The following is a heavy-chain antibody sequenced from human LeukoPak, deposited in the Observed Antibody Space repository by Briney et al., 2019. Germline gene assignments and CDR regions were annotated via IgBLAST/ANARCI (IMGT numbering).Heavy chain of an antibody. D-gene: IGHD3-22*01. CDR3: ARGDDSSGYPLDY. J-gene: IGHJ4*02. CDR1: GFSFSSYS. Sequence: GGSLRLSCAASGFSFSSYSMKWVRQAPGKGLEWVSSISSSSSYIYYADSVKGRFTISRDNAKNSLYLQMNSLRAEDTAVYYCARGDDSSGYPLDYWGQGTLVTVSS. V-gene: IGHV3-21*01. CDR2: ISSSSSYI.